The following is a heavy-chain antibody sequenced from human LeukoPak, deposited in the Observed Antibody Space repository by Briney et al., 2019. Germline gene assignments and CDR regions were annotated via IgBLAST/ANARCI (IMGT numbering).Heavy chain of an antibody. CDR2: INHSGST. CDR3: AILNRYNWNRTDY. V-gene: IGHV4-34*01. D-gene: IGHD1/OR15-1a*01. Sequence: SETLSLTCAVYGGSFSGYYWSWIRQPPGKGLEWIGEINHSGSTNYNPSLKSRVTISVDTSKNQFSLKLSSVTAADTAVYYCAILNRYNWNRTDYWGQGTLVTVSS. CDR1: GGSFSGYY. J-gene: IGHJ4*02.